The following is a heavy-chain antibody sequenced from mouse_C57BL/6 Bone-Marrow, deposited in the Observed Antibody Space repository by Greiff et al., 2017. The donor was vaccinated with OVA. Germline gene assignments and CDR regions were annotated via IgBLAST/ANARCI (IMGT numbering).Heavy chain of an antibody. V-gene: IGHV3-6*01. J-gene: IGHJ3*01. CDR1: GYSITSGYY. CDR3: AREGDWSTTVQGAY. D-gene: IGHD1-1*01. Sequence: EVQLVESGPGLVKPSQSLSLTCSVTGYSITSGYYWNWIRQFPGNKLEWMGYISYDGSNNYNPYLQNRISITRDTSKNQFFLKVNSVTTEDTATYYGAREGDWSTTVQGAYWGQGTLVTVSA. CDR2: ISYDGSN.